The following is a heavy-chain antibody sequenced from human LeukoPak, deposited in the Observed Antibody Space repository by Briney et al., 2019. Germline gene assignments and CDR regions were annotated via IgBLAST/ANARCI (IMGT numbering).Heavy chain of an antibody. D-gene: IGHD1-1*01. CDR2: IYYSGST. CDR3: ARCRYNWNDSNWFDP. J-gene: IGHJ5*02. V-gene: IGHV4-39*01. CDR1: GGSISSSSYY. Sequence: PSETLSLTCTVSGGSISSSSYYWGWIRQPPGKGLEWIGSIYYSGSTYYNPSLKSRVTISVDTSKNQFSLQLSSVTAADTAVYYCARCRYNWNDSNWFDPWGQGTLVTVSS.